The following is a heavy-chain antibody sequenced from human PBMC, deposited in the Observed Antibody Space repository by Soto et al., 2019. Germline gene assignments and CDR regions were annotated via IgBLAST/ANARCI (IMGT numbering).Heavy chain of an antibody. V-gene: IGHV3-23*01. CDR3: ARDCDSSGYLAKFFDY. D-gene: IGHD3-22*01. Sequence: SLRLSCAASGFTFSSYAMSWVRQAPGKGLEWVSAISGSGGSTYYADSVKGRFTISRDNSKNTLYLQMNSLRAEDTAVYYCARDCDSSGYLAKFFDYWGQGTLVTVSS. J-gene: IGHJ4*02. CDR1: GFTFSSYA. CDR2: ISGSGGST.